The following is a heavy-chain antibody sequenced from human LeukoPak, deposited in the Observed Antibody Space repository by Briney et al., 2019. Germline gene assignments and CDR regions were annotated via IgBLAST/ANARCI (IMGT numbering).Heavy chain of an antibody. D-gene: IGHD1-26*01. J-gene: IGHJ4*02. Sequence: PSETLSLTCAVYGGSFSGYYWGWIRQPPGKGLGWNGEINHSGSTNYNPSLKSRVTISVDTSKNQFSLKLSSVTAADTAVYYCARGLLLRGNDYWGQGTLVTVSS. CDR1: GGSFSGYY. CDR2: INHSGST. V-gene: IGHV4-34*01. CDR3: ARGLLLRGNDY.